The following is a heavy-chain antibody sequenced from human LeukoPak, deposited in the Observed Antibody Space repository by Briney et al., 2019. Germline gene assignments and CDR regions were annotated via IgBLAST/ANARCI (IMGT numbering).Heavy chain of an antibody. CDR2: IYYSGGT. Sequence: PSETLSLTCTVSGGSISSYYWSWIRQPPGKGLEWIGYIYYSGGTNYNPSLKSRVTISVDTSKNQFSLKLSSVTAADTAVYYCARLSTIFGVVTLDAFDIWGQGTMVTVSS. CDR1: GGSISSYY. CDR3: ARLSTIFGVVTLDAFDI. D-gene: IGHD3-3*01. J-gene: IGHJ3*02. V-gene: IGHV4-59*08.